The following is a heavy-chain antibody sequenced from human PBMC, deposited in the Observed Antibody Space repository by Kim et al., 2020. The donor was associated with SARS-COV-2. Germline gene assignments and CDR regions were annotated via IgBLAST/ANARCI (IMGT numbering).Heavy chain of an antibody. CDR1: GGSISSSSYY. CDR2: IYYSGST. D-gene: IGHD3-3*01. V-gene: IGHV4-39*01. J-gene: IGHJ4*02. CDR3: ARHPTATVLRFLEWLLYLDY. Sequence: SETLSLTCTVSGGSISSSSYYWGWIRQPPGKGLEWLGSIYYSGSTYYNPSLKSRVTISVDTSKNQFSLKLISVTAADTAVYYCARHPTATVLRFLEWLLYLDYWGQGTLVTVSS.